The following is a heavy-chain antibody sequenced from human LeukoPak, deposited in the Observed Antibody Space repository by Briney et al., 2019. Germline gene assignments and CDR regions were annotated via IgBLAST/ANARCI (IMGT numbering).Heavy chain of an antibody. Sequence: GGSLRLSCAASGFTFNTYTMSWVRQAPGKGLEWVSGVIGSGKSTFYADSVKGRFTVSRDNSRNTLYLQMNSLRVEDTAVYYCTRPHVDGGYYYHQYWGQGILVTVSS. D-gene: IGHD3-22*01. J-gene: IGHJ4*02. CDR3: TRPHVDGGYYYHQY. V-gene: IGHV3-23*01. CDR1: GFTFNTYT. CDR2: VIGSGKST.